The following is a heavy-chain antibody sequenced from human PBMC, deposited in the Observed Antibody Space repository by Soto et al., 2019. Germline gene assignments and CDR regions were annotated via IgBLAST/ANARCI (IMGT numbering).Heavy chain of an antibody. J-gene: IGHJ6*02. CDR1: GITFSGYW. Sequence: EAQLVESGGGLVQPGGSLRLSCAASGITFSGYWMHWVRQAPGKGLVWVSRINSDESSRNYADFVKGRFTISRDNAKHTVYLQMHSLRDEDTGVYYCSRSIKNYYGQDVWGQGTTVTVSS. CDR3: SRSIKNYYGQDV. CDR2: INSDESSR. V-gene: IGHV3-74*01. D-gene: IGHD3-10*01.